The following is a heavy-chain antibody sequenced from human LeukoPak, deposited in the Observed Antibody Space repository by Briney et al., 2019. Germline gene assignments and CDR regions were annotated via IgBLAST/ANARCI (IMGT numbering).Heavy chain of an antibody. CDR2: IYHSGST. D-gene: IGHD7-27*01. CDR1: GYSISSGYY. J-gene: IGHJ6*03. V-gene: IGHV4-38-2*02. CDR3: ARVSGDYYYYYMDV. Sequence: PSETLSLTCTVSGYSISSGYYWGWIRQPPGKGLVWIGSIYHSGSTYYNPSLKSRATISVDTSKNQFSLKLSSVTAADTAVYYCARVSGDYYYYYMDVWGKGTTVTVSS.